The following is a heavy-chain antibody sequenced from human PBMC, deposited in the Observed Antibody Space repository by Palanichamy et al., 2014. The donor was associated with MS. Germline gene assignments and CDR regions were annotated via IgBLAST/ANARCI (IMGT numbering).Heavy chain of an antibody. D-gene: IGHD1-26*01. CDR2: INGDGSTT. J-gene: IGHJ4*02. CDR1: GFSFSNYW. V-gene: IGHV3-74*01. CDR3: VRGYSGTYRLDY. Sequence: EVRVVESGGDLVQPGGSLRLSCAASGFSFSNYWMHWVRQAPGKGLVWVSRINGDGSTTTYTDSVKGRFTISRDNAKNTLYLQMNSLRDEDMAIYYCVRGYSGTYRLDYWGQGTLVTVSS.